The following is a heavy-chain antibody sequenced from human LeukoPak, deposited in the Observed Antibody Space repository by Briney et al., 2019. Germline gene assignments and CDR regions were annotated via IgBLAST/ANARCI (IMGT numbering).Heavy chain of an antibody. D-gene: IGHD2-21*01. CDR1: GFTLSDYA. V-gene: IGHV3-23*01. CDR2: ISGSGETT. J-gene: IGHJ6*02. CDR3: AKGDSPSTYYYYYAMGV. Sequence: GGSLRLSCVASGFTLSDYATNWVRHAPGEGLEWISAISGSGETTYYGDSMKGLFTISSDNSKNTLYLQMDSLRAGDTAVYFCAKGDSPSTYYYYYAMGVWGQGTTVTVSS.